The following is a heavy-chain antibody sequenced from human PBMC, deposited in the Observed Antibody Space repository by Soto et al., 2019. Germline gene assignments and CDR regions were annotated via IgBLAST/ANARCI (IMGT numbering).Heavy chain of an antibody. D-gene: IGHD4-17*01. Sequence: QVQMQDSGPGLVKPSQTLSLTCTVSGGSISSGNYYWSWIRQPPGKGLEWIGFISYSGTTHYSASLRSRVSISVDTSKNQFSLDLSSVTAADTAVYYCATMGTPVTGLYYFDYWGQVTLVTVSS. CDR3: ATMGTPVTGLYYFDY. CDR2: ISYSGTT. CDR1: GGSISSGNYY. J-gene: IGHJ4*02. V-gene: IGHV4-30-4*01.